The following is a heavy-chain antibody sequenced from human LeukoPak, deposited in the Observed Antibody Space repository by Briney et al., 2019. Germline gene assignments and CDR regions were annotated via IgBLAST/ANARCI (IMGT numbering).Heavy chain of an antibody. J-gene: IGHJ5*02. CDR3: ARPRPRIQP. CDR1: GGFISSYY. D-gene: IGHD5-18*01. CDR2: INHSGST. Sequence: PSAPLSLTCTVSGGFISSYYWSWIRQPPGKGLEGIGEINHSGSTNYDPSLQSRVTISADTSKTQFSLKLSSVTAADTAVYYCARPRPRIQPWGQGTLVTVPS. V-gene: IGHV4-34*01.